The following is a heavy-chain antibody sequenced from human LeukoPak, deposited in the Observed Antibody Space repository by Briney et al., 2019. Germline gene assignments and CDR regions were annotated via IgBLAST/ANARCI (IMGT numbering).Heavy chain of an antibody. V-gene: IGHV1-8*01. D-gene: IGHD3-16*02. CDR1: GYTFTSYD. J-gene: IGHJ4*02. Sequence: ASVKVSCKASGYTFTSYDINWVRPATGQGLEWMGWMNPNSGNTGYAQKFQGRVTMTRNTSISTAYMELSSLRSEDTAVYYCARGSRLRLGELSLKKLYYFDYWGQGTLVTVSS. CDR3: ARGSRLRLGELSLKKLYYFDY. CDR2: MNPNSGNT.